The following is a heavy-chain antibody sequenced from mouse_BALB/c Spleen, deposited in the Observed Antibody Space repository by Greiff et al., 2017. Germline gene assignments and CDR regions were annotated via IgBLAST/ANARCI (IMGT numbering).Heavy chain of an antibody. J-gene: IGHJ3*01. CDR2: ISDGGSYT. V-gene: IGHV5-4*02. D-gene: IGHD2-14*01. CDR1: GFTFSDYY. CDR3: ARDPYYRYDWFAY. Sequence: EVHLVESGGGLVKPGGSLKLSCAASGFTFSDYYMYWVRQTPEKRLEWVATISDGGSYTYYPDSVKGRFTISRDNAKNNLYLQMSSLKSEDTAMYYCARDPYYRYDWFAYWGQGTLVTVSA.